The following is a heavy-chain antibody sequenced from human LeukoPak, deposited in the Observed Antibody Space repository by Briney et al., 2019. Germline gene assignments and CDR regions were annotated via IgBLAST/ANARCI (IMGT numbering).Heavy chain of an antibody. Sequence: SETLSLTCTVSGGSISSSSYYGGWIRQPPGKGLECIGSIYYSGRTYYNPSLKSRVTISVDTSKNQFSLKLSSVTAADTAVYYCARHELVDTAMAPVPATCDYWGQGTLVTVSS. CDR1: GGSISSSSYY. D-gene: IGHD5-18*01. CDR3: ARHELVDTAMAPVPATCDY. CDR2: IYYSGRT. J-gene: IGHJ4*02. V-gene: IGHV4-39*01.